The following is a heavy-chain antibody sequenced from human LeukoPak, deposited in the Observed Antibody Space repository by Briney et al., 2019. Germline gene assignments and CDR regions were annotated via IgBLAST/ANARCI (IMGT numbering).Heavy chain of an antibody. CDR3: ARRYYYDSSGYFDY. V-gene: IGHV4-30-2*01. CDR2: IYHSGST. CDR1: GGSISSGGYY. D-gene: IGHD3-22*01. Sequence: SETLSLTCTVSGGSISSGGYYWSWIRQPPGKGLEWIGYIYHSGSTYYNPSLKSRVTISVDRSKNQFSLKLSSVTAADTAVYYCARRYYYDSSGYFDYWGQGTLVTVSS. J-gene: IGHJ4*02.